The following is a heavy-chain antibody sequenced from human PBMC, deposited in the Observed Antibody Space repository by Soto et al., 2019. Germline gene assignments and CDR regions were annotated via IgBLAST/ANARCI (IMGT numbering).Heavy chain of an antibody. J-gene: IGHJ4*02. CDR2: IYYTGST. CDR3: ASQTANYYGSASYYLPFDY. Sequence: SDTLSLTCVLCRRSVSRGNFYWVWSRQPPGKGLEWIGYIYYTGSTNYNPSLKSRVTISVDTSKNQFSLTLSSVTAADTAVYFCASQTANYYGSASYYLPFDYWGQGTLVTVS. D-gene: IGHD3-10*01. CDR1: RRSVSRGNFY. V-gene: IGHV4-61*01.